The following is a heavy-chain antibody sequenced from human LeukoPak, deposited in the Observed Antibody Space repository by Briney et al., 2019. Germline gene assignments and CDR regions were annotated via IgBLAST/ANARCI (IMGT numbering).Heavy chain of an antibody. V-gene: IGHV3-21*01. J-gene: IGHJ4*02. CDR2: ISSSSSYI. D-gene: IGHD4-11*01. Sequence: PGGSLRLSCAASGFTFSDYCMSWIRQAPGKGLEWVSSISSSSSYIYYADSVKGRFTISRDNAKNSLYLQMNSLRAEDTAVYYCARGSYSNYGHYWGQGTLVTVSS. CDR3: ARGSYSNYGHY. CDR1: GFTFSDYC.